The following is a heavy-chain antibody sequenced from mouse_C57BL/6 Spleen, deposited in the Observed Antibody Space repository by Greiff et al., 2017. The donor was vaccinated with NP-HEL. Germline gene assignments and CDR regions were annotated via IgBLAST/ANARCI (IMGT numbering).Heavy chain of an antibody. CDR3: AREDVTTVVARGAWFAY. J-gene: IGHJ3*01. D-gene: IGHD1-1*01. V-gene: IGHV1-81*01. Sequence: QVQLQQSGAELARPGASVKLSCKASGYTFTSYGISWVKQRTGQGLEWIGEIYPRSGNTYYNEKFKGKATLPAEKSSSTAYMGLRSLTSEDSAVYFCAREDVTTVVARGAWFAYWGQGTLVTVSA. CDR2: IYPRSGNT. CDR1: GYTFTSYG.